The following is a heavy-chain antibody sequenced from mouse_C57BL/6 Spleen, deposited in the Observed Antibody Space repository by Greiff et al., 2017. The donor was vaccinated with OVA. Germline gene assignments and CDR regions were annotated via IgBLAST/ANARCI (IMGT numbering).Heavy chain of an antibody. V-gene: IGHV1-9*01. CDR2: ILPGSGST. CDR3: AGPSTTVPYYFDY. D-gene: IGHD1-1*01. Sequence: VQLQQSGAELMKPGASVKLSCKATGYTFTGYWIEWVKQRPGHGLEWIGEILPGSGSTNYNEKFKGKATFTADTSSNTAYMQLSSLKTEDSAIYDSAGPSTTVPYYFDYWGQGTTLTVSS. J-gene: IGHJ2*01. CDR1: GYTFTGYW.